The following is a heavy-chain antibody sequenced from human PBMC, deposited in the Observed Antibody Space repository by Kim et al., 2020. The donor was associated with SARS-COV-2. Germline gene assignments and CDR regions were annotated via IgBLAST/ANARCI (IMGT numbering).Heavy chain of an antibody. CDR1: GYTFTSYA. D-gene: IGHD1-26*01. Sequence: ASVKVSCKASGYTFTSYAMNWVRQAPGQGLEWMGWINTNTGNPTYAQGFTGRFVFSLDTSVSTAYLQISSLKAEDTAVYYCARGARVGATFWVPDFDYWGQGTLVTVSS. CDR2: INTNTGNP. J-gene: IGHJ4*02. CDR3: ARGARVGATFWVPDFDY. V-gene: IGHV7-4-1*02.